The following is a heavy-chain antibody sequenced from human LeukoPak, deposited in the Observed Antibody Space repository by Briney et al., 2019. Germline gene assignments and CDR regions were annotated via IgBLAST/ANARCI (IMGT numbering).Heavy chain of an antibody. CDR2: INQDGSEK. V-gene: IGHV3-7*03. J-gene: IGHJ4*02. CDR1: GFTFSSYW. Sequence: GGSLRLSCAASGFTFSSYWMSWVRQAPGKGLEWVANINQDGSEKYYVDSVKGRFTISRDNSKNTLYLQMNSLRAEDTAVYYCAKDPRYGSGSFPFDYWGQGTLVTVSS. D-gene: IGHD3-10*01. CDR3: AKDPRYGSGSFPFDY.